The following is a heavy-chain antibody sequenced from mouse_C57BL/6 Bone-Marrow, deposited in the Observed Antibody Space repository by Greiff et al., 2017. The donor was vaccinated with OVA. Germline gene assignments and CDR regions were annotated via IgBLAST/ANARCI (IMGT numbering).Heavy chain of an antibody. J-gene: IGHJ2*01. D-gene: IGHD4-1*01. V-gene: IGHV1-50*01. CDR1: GYTFTSYW. CDR2: IDPSDSYT. CDR3: ARAELGRGY. Sequence: QVQLQQPGAELVKPGASVKLSCKASGYTFTSYWMQWVKQRPGQGLEWIGEIDPSDSYTNYNQKFKGKATLTVDTSSRTAYMQLSSLTSEDSAVYYCARAELGRGYWGQGTTLTVSS.